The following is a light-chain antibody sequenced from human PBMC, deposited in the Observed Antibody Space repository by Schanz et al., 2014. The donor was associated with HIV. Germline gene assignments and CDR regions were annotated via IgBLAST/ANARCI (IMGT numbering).Light chain of an antibody. Sequence: QSALTQPASVSGSPGQSITISCTGPSSDVGSYNLVSWYQQHPGKAPKLMIYEGSKRPSGVSNRFSGSKSGNTASLTISGLQTDDEGDYYCASYTTNRTMTLGGGTKVTVL. CDR1: SSDVGSYNL. CDR2: EGS. CDR3: ASYTTNRTMT. V-gene: IGLV2-14*02. J-gene: IGLJ2*01.